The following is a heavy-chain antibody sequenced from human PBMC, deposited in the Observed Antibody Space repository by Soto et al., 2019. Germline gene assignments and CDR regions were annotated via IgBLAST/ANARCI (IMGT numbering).Heavy chain of an antibody. Sequence: QVQLVESGGGLVKPGGSLRLSCADSGFTFSDYYMTWIRQAPGKGLEWLSYISTPATYTNYADSVKVRVATSRDNAKNSLLRQMDTLRSDDAAVYYCETSANKHGGGVDPLGQGTLVTVSS. V-gene: IGHV3-11*05. J-gene: IGHJ5*02. CDR2: ISTPATYT. CDR1: GFTFSDYY. CDR3: ETSANKHGGGVDP. D-gene: IGHD3-16*01.